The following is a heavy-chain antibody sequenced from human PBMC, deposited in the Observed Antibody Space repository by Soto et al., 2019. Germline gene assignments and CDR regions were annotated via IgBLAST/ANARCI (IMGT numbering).Heavy chain of an antibody. J-gene: IGHJ4*02. V-gene: IGHV3-48*02. CDR1: GFTFSSYS. D-gene: IGHD3-9*01. CDR2: ISSSSSTI. CDR3: ARDPHPYYDILTGYFTH. Sequence: GGSLRLSCAASGFTFSSYSMNWVRQAPGKGLEWVSYISSSSSTIYYADSVKGRFTISRDNAKNSLYLQMNSLRDEDTAVYYCARDPHPYYDILTGYFTHWGQGTLVTVSS.